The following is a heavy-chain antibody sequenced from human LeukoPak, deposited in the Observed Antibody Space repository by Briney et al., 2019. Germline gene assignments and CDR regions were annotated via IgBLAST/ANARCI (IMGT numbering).Heavy chain of an antibody. V-gene: IGHV4-59*01. CDR1: GVSISSYY. CDR2: IYYSGST. D-gene: IGHD2-15*01. Sequence: PSETLSLTCTVSGVSISSYYWSWIRQPPGKGLEWIGYIYYSGSTNYNPSLKSRVTISVDTSKNQFSLKLSSVTAADTAVYYCARVEGYPERDNWFDPWGQGTLVTVSS. J-gene: IGHJ5*02. CDR3: ARVEGYPERDNWFDP.